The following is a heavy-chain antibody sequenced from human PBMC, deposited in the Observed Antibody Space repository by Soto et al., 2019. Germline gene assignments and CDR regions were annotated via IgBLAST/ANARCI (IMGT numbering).Heavy chain of an antibody. V-gene: IGHV4-59*12. D-gene: IGHD2-2*01. CDR3: ARELPRYQLLSHGSTNWFDP. J-gene: IGHJ5*02. Sequence: SETLSLTCTVSGGSLSSYYWTWIRQPPGKGLEWIGYVYYSGNTNYNPSLKSRVTISVDTSKNQFSLKLSSVTAADTAVYYCARELPRYQLLSHGSTNWFDPWGQGTLVTVSS. CDR2: VYYSGNT. CDR1: GGSLSSYY.